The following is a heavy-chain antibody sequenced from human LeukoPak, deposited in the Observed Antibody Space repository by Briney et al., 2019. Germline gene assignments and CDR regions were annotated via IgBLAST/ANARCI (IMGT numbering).Heavy chain of an antibody. D-gene: IGHD6-19*01. J-gene: IGHJ3*02. Sequence: SETLSLTCTVSGGSISSYYWSWIRQPPGKGLEWIGYIYYSGSTSYNPSLKSRVTISVDTSKNQFSLKLSSVTAADTAVYYCARPDIRQWLLNAFDIWGQGTMVTVSS. CDR1: GGSISSYY. CDR2: IYYSGST. CDR3: ARPDIRQWLLNAFDI. V-gene: IGHV4-59*08.